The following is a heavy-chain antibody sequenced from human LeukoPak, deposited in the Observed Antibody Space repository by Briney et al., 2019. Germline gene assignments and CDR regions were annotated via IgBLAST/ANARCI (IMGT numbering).Heavy chain of an antibody. D-gene: IGHD3-10*01. J-gene: IGHJ4*02. V-gene: IGHV6-1*01. CDR3: AISLSYGSGSYYPL. CDR1: GDSVSSNSAA. Sequence: SQTLSLTCAISGDSVSSNSAAWHWIRQSPSRGLEWLGRTYYRSKWYNDYAVSVKSRITINPDTSKNQFSLQLNSVTPEDMAVYYCAISLSYGSGSYYPLWGQGTLVTVSS. CDR2: TYYRSKWYN.